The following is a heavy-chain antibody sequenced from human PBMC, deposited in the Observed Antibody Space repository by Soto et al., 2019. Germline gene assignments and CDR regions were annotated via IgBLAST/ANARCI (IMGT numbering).Heavy chain of an antibody. D-gene: IGHD5-18*01. Sequence: QVQLVESGGGVVQPGRSLRLSCAASGFTFSSYAMHWVRQAPGKGLERVAVISYDGSNKYYADSVKGRFTISRDNSMNTLYLQMNSLRAEDTGVYYCARDLGKYSYGYDYYSGMDVWGQGPTVTVSS. CDR1: GFTFSSYA. J-gene: IGHJ6*02. CDR2: ISYDGSNK. V-gene: IGHV3-30-3*01. CDR3: ARDLGKYSYGYDYYSGMDV.